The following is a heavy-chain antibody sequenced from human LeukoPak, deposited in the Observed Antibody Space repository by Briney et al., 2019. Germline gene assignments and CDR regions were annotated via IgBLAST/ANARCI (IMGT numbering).Heavy chain of an antibody. Sequence: PSETLSLTCTVSGGSISSGSYYWSWIRQPAGKGLEWIGRIYTSGSTNYNPSLKSRVTISVDTSKNQFSLKLSSVTAADTAVYYCARLGRYYDSSGYSSYRNPYYYYYMDVWGKGTTVTISS. J-gene: IGHJ6*03. CDR2: IYTSGST. CDR1: GGSISSGSYY. D-gene: IGHD3-22*01. CDR3: ARLGRYYDSSGYSSYRNPYYYYYMDV. V-gene: IGHV4-61*02.